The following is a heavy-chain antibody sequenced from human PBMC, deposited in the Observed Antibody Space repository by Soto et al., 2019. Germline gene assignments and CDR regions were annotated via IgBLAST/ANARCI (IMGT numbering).Heavy chain of an antibody. D-gene: IGHD3-22*01. V-gene: IGHV1-69*13. CDR2: IIPIFGTA. Sequence: PSVKVSCKASGDTFSSYAINWVRQAPGQGLEWMGGIIPIFGTANYAQKFQGRVTITADESTSTAYMELSSLRSEDTAVYYCYYGSSGYAPGTDYWGQGTLVTVSS. CDR1: GDTFSSYA. J-gene: IGHJ4*02. CDR3: YYGSSGYAPGTDY.